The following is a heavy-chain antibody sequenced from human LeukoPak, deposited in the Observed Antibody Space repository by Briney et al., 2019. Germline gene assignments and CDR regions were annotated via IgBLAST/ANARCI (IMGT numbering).Heavy chain of an antibody. J-gene: IGHJ6*02. D-gene: IGHD2-15*01. V-gene: IGHV7-4-1*02. CDR2: INTNTGNP. CDR1: GYTFTSYA. Sequence: ASVNVSCKASGYTFTSYAMNWVRQAPGQGLEWMGWINTNTGNPTYAQGFTGRFVFSLDTSVSTAYLQISSLKAEDTAVYYCARGSSLGAARMNGHYYYYYGMDVWGQGTTVTVSS. CDR3: ARGSSLGAARMNGHYYYYYGMDV.